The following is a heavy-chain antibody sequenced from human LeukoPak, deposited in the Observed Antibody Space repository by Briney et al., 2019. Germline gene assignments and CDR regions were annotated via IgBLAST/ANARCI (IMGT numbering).Heavy chain of an antibody. Sequence: ASVKVSCKASGYTFTSYYMHWVRQAPGQGLEWMGIINPSGGSTSYAQKFQGRVTMTRDMSTSTVYMELSSLRSEDTAVYYCAREGYYGSGSYYLDYWGQGTLVTVSS. V-gene: IGHV1-46*01. CDR3: AREGYYGSGSYYLDY. CDR2: INPSGGST. CDR1: GYTFTSYY. J-gene: IGHJ4*02. D-gene: IGHD3-10*01.